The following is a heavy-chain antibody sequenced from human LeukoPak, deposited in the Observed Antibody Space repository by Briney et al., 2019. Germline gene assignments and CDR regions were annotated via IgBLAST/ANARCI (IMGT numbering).Heavy chain of an antibody. CDR2: FDPEDGET. Sequence: ASVKVSCKVSGYTLTELSMHWVRQAPGKGLEWMGGFDPEDGETIYAQKFQGRVTMTRDTSTSTVYMELSSLKSEDTAVYYCARDLIVVVVTANYVFDYWGQGTLVTVSS. CDR3: ARDLIVVVVTANYVFDY. CDR1: GYTLTELS. J-gene: IGHJ4*02. V-gene: IGHV1-24*01. D-gene: IGHD2-15*01.